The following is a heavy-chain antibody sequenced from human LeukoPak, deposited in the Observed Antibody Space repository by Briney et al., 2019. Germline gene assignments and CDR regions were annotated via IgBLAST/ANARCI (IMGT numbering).Heavy chain of an antibody. CDR3: ARDPTYYYDSSGYSEFDY. CDR2: ISSSSSYI. J-gene: IGHJ4*02. D-gene: IGHD3-22*01. Sequence: GGSLRLSCAASGYTFSSYSMNWVRQAPGKGLQWVSSISSSSSYIYYADSVRGRFTISRDNAKNSLYLQMNSLRAEDTAVYYCARDPTYYYDSSGYSEFDYWGQGTLVTVSS. CDR1: GYTFSSYS. V-gene: IGHV3-21*01.